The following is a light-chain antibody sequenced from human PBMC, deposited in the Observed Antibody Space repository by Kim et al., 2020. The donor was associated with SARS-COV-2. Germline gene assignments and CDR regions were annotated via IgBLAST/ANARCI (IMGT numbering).Light chain of an antibody. J-gene: IGLJ3*02. CDR1: RSNIGAGYD. CDR2: GNT. V-gene: IGLV1-40*01. Sequence: QSVLTQPPSVSGAPGQRVTISCTGTRSNIGAGYDVHWYQQLPRTAPKLLIYGNTNRPSGVPDRFSASKSGTSASLAITGLQAEDEADYYCQSYDSSLSGWVFGGGTKLTVL. CDR3: QSYDSSLSGWV.